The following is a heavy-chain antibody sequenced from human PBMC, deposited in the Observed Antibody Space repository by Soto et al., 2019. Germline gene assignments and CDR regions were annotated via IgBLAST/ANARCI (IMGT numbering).Heavy chain of an antibody. CDR2: IRGFSPYT. J-gene: IGHJ6*02. CDR3: ARDRGYADPDYYYNAMDV. V-gene: IGHV3-21*01. Sequence: GGSLRLSCVASGFTFRTYTMNWVRQAPGKGLEWVSGIRGFSPYTFYSESVKGRFTISRDNAKNSLYLQMNSLRAEDTAVYYCARDRGYADPDYYYNAMDVWGQGTTATVSS. CDR1: GFTFRTYT. D-gene: IGHD2-15*01.